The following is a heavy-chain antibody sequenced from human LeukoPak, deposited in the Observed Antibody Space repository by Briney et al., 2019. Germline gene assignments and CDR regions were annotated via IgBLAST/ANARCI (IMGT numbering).Heavy chain of an antibody. V-gene: IGHV3-15*01. Sequence: GGSLRLSCVASGVTLSATGVTWVLQAPGKGLEWVGRIKSKYDGGTTDYAAPVEGRFTISRDDSKNTVHQQVDSVQPDDTAVYFCVTGGYYVDYWGQGTRVTVSS. CDR2: IKSKYDGGTT. CDR3: VTGGYYVDY. CDR1: GVTLSATG. J-gene: IGHJ4*02.